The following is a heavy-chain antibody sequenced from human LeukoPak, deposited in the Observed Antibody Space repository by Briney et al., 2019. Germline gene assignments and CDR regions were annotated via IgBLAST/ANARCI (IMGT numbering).Heavy chain of an antibody. CDR3: AKDLGDSGPTPDSDY. J-gene: IGHJ4*02. Sequence: PGGSLRLSCAASGFSFSSYAMHWVRRAPGKGLEWVAFIRYDGRNKYYADSVKGRFTISRDNSKNTLYLQMNSLRAEDTSVFYCAKDLGDSGPTPDSDYWGQGTLVTVSS. CDR1: GFSFSSYA. V-gene: IGHV3-30*02. CDR2: IRYDGRNK. D-gene: IGHD1-26*01.